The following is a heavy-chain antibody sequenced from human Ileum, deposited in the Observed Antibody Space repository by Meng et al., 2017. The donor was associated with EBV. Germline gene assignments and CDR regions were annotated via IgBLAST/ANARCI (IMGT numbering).Heavy chain of an antibody. Sequence: QVQLGQSGSELKKPGASGRISCKASGYTFTTDGMNWVRQAPGQGLEWMGWINTNTGKPTYAQGLTGRFVFSLDTSVSTAYLQISSLKAEDTAVYYCARDSEAADYWGQGTLVTVSS. J-gene: IGHJ4*02. V-gene: IGHV7-4-1*02. CDR2: INTNTGKP. CDR3: ARDSEAADY. D-gene: IGHD6-25*01. CDR1: GYTFTTDG.